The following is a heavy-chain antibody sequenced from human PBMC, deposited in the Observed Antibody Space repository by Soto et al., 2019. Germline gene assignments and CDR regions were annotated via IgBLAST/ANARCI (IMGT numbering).Heavy chain of an antibody. Sequence: GGSLRLSCAASGFTVSSNYMSWVRQAPGKGLEWVSVIYSGGSTYYADSVKGRFTISRDNSKNTLYLQMNSLRAEDTAVYYCARDGRGDYIWGSYPYQSYWGQGTLVTVSS. V-gene: IGHV3-66*01. CDR3: ARDGRGDYIWGSYPYQSY. J-gene: IGHJ4*02. D-gene: IGHD3-16*02. CDR1: GFTVSSNY. CDR2: IYSGGST.